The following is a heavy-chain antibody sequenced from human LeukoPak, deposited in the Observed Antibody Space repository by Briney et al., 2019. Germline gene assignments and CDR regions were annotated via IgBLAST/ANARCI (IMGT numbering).Heavy chain of an antibody. CDR1: GFTFSSYW. CDR3: TRMYRNGFDY. J-gene: IGHJ4*02. CDR2: LKEDGSQK. D-gene: IGHD1-1*01. V-gene: IGHV3-7*02. Sequence: GGSLRLSCEASGFTFSSYWISWVRQAPGRGLEWVASLKEDGSQKYYVDSVKGRFTISRDNAKNSLYLEMNNLRAEDTAVYYCTRMYRNGFDYWGQGTLVTVSS.